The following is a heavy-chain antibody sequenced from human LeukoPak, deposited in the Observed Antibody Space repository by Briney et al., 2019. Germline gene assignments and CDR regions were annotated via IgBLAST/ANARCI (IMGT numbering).Heavy chain of an antibody. V-gene: IGHV4-59*08. CDR1: GGSFSTYY. Sequence: PSETLSLTCTVSGGSFSTYYWSWLRQPPGKGLEGIGYIYYSGSTNYNPSLKSRVTISLDTSKNQFSLKLTSVTAADTAVYYCARLTFGGVIVSRWFDPWGQGTLVTVSS. D-gene: IGHD3-16*02. J-gene: IGHJ5*02. CDR3: ARLTFGGVIVSRWFDP. CDR2: IYYSGST.